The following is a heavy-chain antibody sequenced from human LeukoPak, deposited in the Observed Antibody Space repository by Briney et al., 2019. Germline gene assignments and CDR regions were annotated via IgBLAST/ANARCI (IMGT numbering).Heavy chain of an antibody. V-gene: IGHV1-46*01. CDR3: ARGIMITFGGVISAPDY. D-gene: IGHD3-16*02. J-gene: IGHJ4*02. CDR2: VNPSGGGT. CDR1: GYTFTSYY. Sequence: ASVKVSCKASGYTFTSYYMHWVRQAPGQGLEWMGIVNPSGGGTSYAQKFQGRVTMTRDTSTSTVYMELSSLRSEDTAVYYCARGIMITFGGVISAPDYWGQGTLVTVSS.